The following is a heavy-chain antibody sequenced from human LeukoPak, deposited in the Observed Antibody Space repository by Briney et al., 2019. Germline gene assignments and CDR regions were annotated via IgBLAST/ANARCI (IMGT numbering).Heavy chain of an antibody. J-gene: IGHJ6*03. CDR3: ARSYYYDSRGDYYYMDV. V-gene: IGHV4-34*01. Sequence: PSETLSLTCAVYGGSFSGYYWSWIRQPPGKGLEWIGEINHSGSTNYNPSLKSRVTISVDTSKNQFSLKLSSVTAADTAVYYCARSYYYDSRGDYYYMDVWGKGTTVTVSS. D-gene: IGHD3-22*01. CDR1: GGSFSGYY. CDR2: INHSGST.